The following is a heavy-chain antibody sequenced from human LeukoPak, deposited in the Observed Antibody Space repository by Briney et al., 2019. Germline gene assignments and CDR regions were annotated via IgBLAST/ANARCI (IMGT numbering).Heavy chain of an antibody. CDR1: GGSFSGYY. CDR2: INHSGST. V-gene: IGHV4-34*01. CDR3: ARAKKRSGRSRNFYLDV. J-gene: IGHJ6*03. D-gene: IGHD1-26*01. Sequence: SETLSLTCAVYGGSFSGYYWSWIRQPPGKGLEWIGEINHSGSTNSNPSLKSRVAISLDTSKNHFSLKLSSVTAADTAVYYCARAKKRSGRSRNFYLDVWGKGTTVTVSS.